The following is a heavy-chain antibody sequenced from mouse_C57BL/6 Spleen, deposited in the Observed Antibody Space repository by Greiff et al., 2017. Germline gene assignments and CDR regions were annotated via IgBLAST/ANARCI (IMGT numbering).Heavy chain of an antibody. Sequence: QVQLKESGPGLVAPSQSLSITCTVSGFSLTSYGVSWVRQPPGKGLEWLGVIWGDGGTNYHSALISRLSISKVNSKSQVFLKLNSLQDDDTATCYCAKPHDDYDVGAMDYWGKGTSVTVSS. CDR3: AKPHDDYDVGAMDY. D-gene: IGHD2-4*01. CDR2: IWGDGGT. V-gene: IGHV2-3*01. CDR1: GFSLTSYG. J-gene: IGHJ4*01.